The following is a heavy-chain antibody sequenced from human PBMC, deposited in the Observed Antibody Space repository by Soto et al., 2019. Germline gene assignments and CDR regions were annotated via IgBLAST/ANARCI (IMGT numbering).Heavy chain of an antibody. CDR3: ARDFSGYAPALNRFDH. J-gene: IGHJ4*02. D-gene: IGHD5-12*01. Sequence: SVKVSSRASEDMFKSYSISWVRHAPVQGLEYMGGILPMFGSANSVDKFRGRLTLTADKSTTTTYMELTDLTDADTAVYYCARDFSGYAPALNRFDHWGQGTLVTVYS. V-gene: IGHV1-69*06. CDR2: ILPMFGSA. CDR1: EDMFKSYS.